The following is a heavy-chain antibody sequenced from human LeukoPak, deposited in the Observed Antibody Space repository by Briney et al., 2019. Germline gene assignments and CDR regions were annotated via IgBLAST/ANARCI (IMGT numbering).Heavy chain of an antibody. CDR1: GISVNTAW. CDR3: TTDFRV. Sequence: VESLRLSCAASGISVNTAWMNWVRQAPGKGLEYIGRIKSENDGGTIYYAAPVEGRFTISRDDSRNTLYLQMNSLIIEDTALYYCTTDFRVWGQGSLVTVSS. J-gene: IGHJ1*01. D-gene: IGHD3-10*01. CDR2: IKSENDGGTI. V-gene: IGHV3-15*01.